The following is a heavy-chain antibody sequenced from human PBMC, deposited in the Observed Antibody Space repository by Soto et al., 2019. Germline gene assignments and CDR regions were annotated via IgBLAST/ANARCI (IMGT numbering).Heavy chain of an antibody. Sequence: QVQLVQSGAEVKKPGSSVKVSCKASGGTFSSYIISWVRQAPGQGLEWMGRIIPILGIANYAQKFQGRVTITADKSTSTAYLELSSLRSEDTALYYCASLPRGCNQVRRNYYYYYYMDVWGKGTTVTFSS. CDR3: ASLPRGCNQVRRNYYYYYYMDV. V-gene: IGHV1-69*02. CDR1: GGTFSSYI. J-gene: IGHJ6*03. D-gene: IGHD2-2*01. CDR2: IIPILGIA.